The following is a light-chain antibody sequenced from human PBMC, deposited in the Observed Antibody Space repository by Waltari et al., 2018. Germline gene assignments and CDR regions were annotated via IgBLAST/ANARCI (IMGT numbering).Light chain of an antibody. CDR1: SGDVGDYNY. CDR2: DVS. J-gene: IGLJ2*01. Sequence: QSALTQPRSVSGSPGQSVTISCTGTSGDVGDYNYVSWYQEQPGKAPRLTLYDVSERPSGVPDRFSASKSGNTASLTISGLQAEDEGSYHCCSRAGSSVVFGGGTKLTVL. V-gene: IGLV2-11*01. CDR3: CSRAGSSVV.